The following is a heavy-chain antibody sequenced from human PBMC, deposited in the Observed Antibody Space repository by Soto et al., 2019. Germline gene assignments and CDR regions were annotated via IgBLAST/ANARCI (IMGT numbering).Heavy chain of an antibody. Sequence: EVQVLESGGDLVQPGGSLRLSCEVSGFTLSNYAMTWVRQVPGKGLEWVASISSGGGSSHADSVKGRFTISRDNSKNTVYLHMNSLRDEDTAVYYCGRDPNGDYVGAFDFWGQGTMVAVSS. D-gene: IGHD4-17*01. CDR2: SISSGGGS. V-gene: IGHV3-23*01. CDR1: GFTLSNYA. J-gene: IGHJ3*01. CDR3: GRDPNGDYVGAFDF.